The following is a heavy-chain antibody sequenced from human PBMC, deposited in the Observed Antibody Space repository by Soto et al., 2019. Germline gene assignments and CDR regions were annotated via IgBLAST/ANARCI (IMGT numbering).Heavy chain of an antibody. V-gene: IGHV3-23*01. CDR3: ETQAFRGATGTT. CDR1: GFTFSSYA. J-gene: IGHJ4*02. Sequence: GGSLRLSCAASGFTFSSYAMGWVRQAPAKGLEWVSLINGGGGTTYYADSVKGRFTISRDNSKNTLSLQMNSLRAEDTAVYYCETQAFRGATGTTWGLGTLVTVSS. D-gene: IGHD1-1*01. CDR2: INGGGGTT.